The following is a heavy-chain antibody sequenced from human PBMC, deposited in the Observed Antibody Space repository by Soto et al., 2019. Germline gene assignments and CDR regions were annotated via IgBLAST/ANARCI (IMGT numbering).Heavy chain of an antibody. CDR3: AREYYYDNSGYFDC. J-gene: IGHJ4*02. CDR1: GGSFGGYY. V-gene: IGHV4-34*01. Sequence: PSETLSLTCAVYGGSFGGYYWSWIRQPPGKGLEWFGEINLSGSINYNPSLKSRVTISIDSSKNQFSLKLSSVTAADTSVYYCAREYYYDNSGYFDCWGQGTLVTVSS. CDR2: INLSGSI. D-gene: IGHD3-22*01.